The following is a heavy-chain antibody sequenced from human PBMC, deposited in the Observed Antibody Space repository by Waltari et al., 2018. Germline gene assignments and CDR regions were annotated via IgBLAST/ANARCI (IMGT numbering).Heavy chain of an antibody. CDR3: ARSGYRFWFFDY. J-gene: IGHJ4*02. Sequence: QLQLQESGPGLVKPSETLSLTCTVSGGSISSSSYSWGWIRQPPGKGLEWIGSIYYSGSTYYNPSLKSRVTISVDTSKNQFSLKLSSVTAADTAVYYCARSGYRFWFFDYWGQGTLVTVSS. V-gene: IGHV4-39*07. D-gene: IGHD5-18*01. CDR2: IYYSGST. CDR1: GGSISSSSYS.